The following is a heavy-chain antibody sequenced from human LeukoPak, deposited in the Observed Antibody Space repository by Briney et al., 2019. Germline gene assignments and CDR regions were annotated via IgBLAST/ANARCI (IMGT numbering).Heavy chain of an antibody. CDR2: ISGSGGST. CDR3: AKDRSRGYYDSSGYPY. CDR1: GFTFSSYA. V-gene: IGHV3-23*01. Sequence: GGSLRLSCAASGFTFSSYAMSWVRQAPGKGLEWVSAISGSGGSTYYADSVKGRFTISRDNSKNTLYLQTNSLRAEDTAVYYCAKDRSRGYYDSSGYPYWGQGTLVTVSS. J-gene: IGHJ4*02. D-gene: IGHD3-22*01.